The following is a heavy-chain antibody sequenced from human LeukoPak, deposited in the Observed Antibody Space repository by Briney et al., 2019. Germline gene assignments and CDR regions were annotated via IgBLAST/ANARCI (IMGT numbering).Heavy chain of an antibody. CDR2: IQRGGSES. V-gene: IGHV3-7*01. D-gene: IGHD1-26*01. Sequence: GESLKISCAASGFTFTDYWMTWVRQVPGKGLEWVANIQRGGSESYYVDSVKGRFTISRENAKNSLYLQMDSLRVEDTAVYYCARVGTWELQRVFDYWGQGTPVTVPS. J-gene: IGHJ4*02. CDR3: ARVGTWELQRVFDY. CDR1: GFTFTDYW.